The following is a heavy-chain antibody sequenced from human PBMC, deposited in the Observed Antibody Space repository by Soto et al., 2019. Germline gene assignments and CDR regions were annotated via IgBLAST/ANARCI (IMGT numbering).Heavy chain of an antibody. J-gene: IGHJ4*02. CDR1: GYTFTSYA. CDR3: ASGYCSGGSCYGGVDY. D-gene: IGHD2-15*01. CDR2: INAGNGNT. V-gene: IGHV1-3*01. Sequence: QVPLVQSGAEVKKPGASVKVSCKASGYTFTSYAMHWVRQAPGQRLEWMGWINAGNGNTKYSQKFQGRVTITRDTSASTAYMELSSLRSEDTAVYYCASGYCSGGSCYGGVDYWGQGTLVTVSS.